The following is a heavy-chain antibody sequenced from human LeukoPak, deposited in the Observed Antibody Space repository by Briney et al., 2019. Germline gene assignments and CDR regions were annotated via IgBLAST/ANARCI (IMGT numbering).Heavy chain of an antibody. J-gene: IGHJ4*02. Sequence: ASVKVSCKASGGTFSSYAISWVRQAPGQGLEWMGGIMPIFGTANYAQKFQGRVTITADKSTRTAYMELSSLRSEDTAVYYCARAGCSSTSCYVGEIDYWGQGTLVTVSS. CDR3: ARAGCSSTSCYVGEIDY. CDR1: GGTFSSYA. CDR2: IMPIFGTA. D-gene: IGHD2-2*01. V-gene: IGHV1-69*06.